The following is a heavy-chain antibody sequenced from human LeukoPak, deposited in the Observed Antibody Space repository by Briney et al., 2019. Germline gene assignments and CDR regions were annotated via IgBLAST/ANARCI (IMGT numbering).Heavy chain of an antibody. CDR2: VYTSGST. D-gene: IGHD2-21*02. J-gene: IGHJ3*02. V-gene: IGHV4-4*07. CDR1: GGSISSYY. CDR3: ARVICGGDCYYDAFDI. Sequence: SETLSLTCTAPGGSISSYYCSWIRQPAWKGLQSLRRVYTSGSTNYSPSLKSRGTRSVDTSTNQFSLKLSSVTAADTAVYYCARVICGGDCYYDAFDIWGEGTMVTVSS.